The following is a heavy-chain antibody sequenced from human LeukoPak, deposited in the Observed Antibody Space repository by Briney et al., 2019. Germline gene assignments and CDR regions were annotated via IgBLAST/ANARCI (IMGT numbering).Heavy chain of an antibody. D-gene: IGHD2-2*01. CDR2: INWNGGST. Sequence: GGSLRLSCAASGFTFDDYGMSWVRQAPGKGLEWVSGINWNGGSTGYADSVKGRFTNSRDNAKNSLYLQMNSLRAEDTALYYCAREQDIVVVPAFDYWGQGTLVTVSS. CDR1: GFTFDDYG. V-gene: IGHV3-20*04. J-gene: IGHJ4*02. CDR3: AREQDIVVVPAFDY.